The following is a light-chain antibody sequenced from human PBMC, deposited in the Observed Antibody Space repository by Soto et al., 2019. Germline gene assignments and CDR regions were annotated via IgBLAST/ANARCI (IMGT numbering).Light chain of an antibody. Sequence: EIVMTQSPATLSVSPGERATLSCRASQSVSSNLDWYQQRPGQAPRLLIYGASTRATGIPARLSGSGSGTEFILTIRSLQSEDFAVYYCQQHNNWPFTFGQGTELEI. J-gene: IGKJ2*01. CDR3: QQHNNWPFT. CDR1: QSVSSN. CDR2: GAS. V-gene: IGKV3-15*01.